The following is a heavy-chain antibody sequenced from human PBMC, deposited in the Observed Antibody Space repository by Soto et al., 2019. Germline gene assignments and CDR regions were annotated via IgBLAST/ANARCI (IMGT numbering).Heavy chain of an antibody. CDR2: MSYDGNNI. D-gene: IGHD7-27*01. V-gene: IGHV3-30-3*01. CDR3: AREGLGSPYGMDV. J-gene: IGHJ6*02. Sequence: QVQLVESGGGVVQPGRSLRLSCADSKFSFGNYGMDWVRQAPGKGLEWVAGMSYDGNNIYYADSVKGRFTISRDNSKNTLYLQMSSLRAEDTAVYYCAREGLGSPYGMDVWGQGTTVTVSS. CDR1: KFSFGNYG.